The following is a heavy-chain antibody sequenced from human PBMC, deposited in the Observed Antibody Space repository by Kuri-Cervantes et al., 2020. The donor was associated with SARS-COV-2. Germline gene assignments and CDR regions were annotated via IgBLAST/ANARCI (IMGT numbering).Heavy chain of an antibody. D-gene: IGHD1-26*01. CDR1: GFTFSSYA. CDR2: ISYDGSNK. J-gene: IGHJ4*02. V-gene: IGHV3-30-3*01. Sequence: GESLKISCAASGFTFSSYAMHWVRQAPGKGLEWVAVISYDGSNKYYADSVKGRFTISRDNSKNTLYLQMNSLRAEDTAVYYCATEGVKWELPSGRFDYWGQGTLVTVSS. CDR3: ATEGVKWELPSGRFDY.